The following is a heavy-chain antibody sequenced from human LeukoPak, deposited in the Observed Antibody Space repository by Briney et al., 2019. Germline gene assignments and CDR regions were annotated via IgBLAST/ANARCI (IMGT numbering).Heavy chain of an antibody. V-gene: IGHV3-9*01. CDR1: GFTFNNYA. D-gene: IGHD6-19*01. J-gene: IGHJ4*02. CDR2: ISWNSGSI. CDR3: AKESPPYSNDWSSLNS. Sequence: SLRLSCAASGFTFNNYAMHWVRQAPGKGLEWVSGISWNSGSIGYADSVKGRFTISRDNVKNSLYLQMNSLRVEDTALYYCAKESPPYSNDWSSLNSWGQGTLVTVSS.